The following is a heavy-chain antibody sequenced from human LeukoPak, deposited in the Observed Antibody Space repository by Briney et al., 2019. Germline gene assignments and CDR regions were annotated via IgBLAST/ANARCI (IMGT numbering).Heavy chain of an antibody. D-gene: IGHD5-12*01. CDR2: IYHSGST. Sequence: SETLSLTCAVSGYSHSIGYDWAWIRQPPGKGLEWIGSIYHSGSTHYKPSLKSRVTRSVDTSKNLFSLKVNSVTAADTAVYYCARHGGHSGFDPYDYWGQGTLVTVSS. V-gene: IGHV4-38-2*01. CDR3: ARHGGHSGFDPYDY. CDR1: GYSHSIGYD. J-gene: IGHJ4*02.